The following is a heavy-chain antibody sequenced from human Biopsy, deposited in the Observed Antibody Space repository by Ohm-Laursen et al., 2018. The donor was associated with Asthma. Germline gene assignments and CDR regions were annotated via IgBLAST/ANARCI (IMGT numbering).Heavy chain of an antibody. J-gene: IGHJ3*02. Sequence: SLRLSCPASGFSFSSFAIHWVRQAPGKGLEWVGVISKDASTQDYADSVKGRFTMARDNSKNTLDLQMNSLREEDTAVYYCVRDGTDDAFDIWGQGTVVSVSS. V-gene: IGHV3-30*01. CDR2: ISKDASTQ. CDR3: VRDGTDDAFDI. D-gene: IGHD1-1*01. CDR1: GFSFSSFA.